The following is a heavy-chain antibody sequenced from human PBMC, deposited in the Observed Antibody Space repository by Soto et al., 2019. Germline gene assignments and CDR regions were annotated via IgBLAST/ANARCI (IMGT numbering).Heavy chain of an antibody. CDR1: GYTFTGYY. J-gene: IGHJ6*02. D-gene: IGHD2-2*01. Sequence: ASVKVSCKASGYTFTGYYVHWMREAPGQGLEWMGWINPETGGTSYAQKFQGRVTLSRDTSINTAYLELSRLRLDDAAVYFCARERYQVISDGMDVWGQGTTVTVSS. V-gene: IGHV1-2*02. CDR3: ARERYQVISDGMDV. CDR2: INPETGGT.